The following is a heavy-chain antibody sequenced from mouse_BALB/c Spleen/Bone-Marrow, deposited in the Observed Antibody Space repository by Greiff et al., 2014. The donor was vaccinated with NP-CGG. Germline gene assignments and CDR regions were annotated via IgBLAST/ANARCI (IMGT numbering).Heavy chain of an antibody. CDR2: IYPGDGDT. D-gene: IGHD4-1*01. Sequence: VHLVESGAELVRPGSSVKISCKASGYAFSSYWMNWVKQRPGQGLEWIGQIYPGDGDTNYNGNFKDKATLITDKSSTTAYMQLSSLTSEDSAVYFCARGGRLTGYYFDYWGQGTTLTVSS. CDR3: ARGGRLTGYYFDY. V-gene: IGHV1-80*01. J-gene: IGHJ2*01. CDR1: GYAFSSYW.